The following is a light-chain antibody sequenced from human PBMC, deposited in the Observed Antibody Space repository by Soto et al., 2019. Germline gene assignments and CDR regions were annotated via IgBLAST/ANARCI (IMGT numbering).Light chain of an antibody. V-gene: IGKV3-20*01. CDR2: GAS. CDR1: QSVSSSF. CDR3: QQFGSSPWT. J-gene: IGKJ1*01. Sequence: EIVFTQSPGTVSLSPGERATLSCRASQSVSSSFLVWYQQKAGQAPRLLIYGASSRATGVPDRFSGSWSGTDFTLTISRLEPEDSAVYYCQQFGSSPWTFGQGTKVDIK.